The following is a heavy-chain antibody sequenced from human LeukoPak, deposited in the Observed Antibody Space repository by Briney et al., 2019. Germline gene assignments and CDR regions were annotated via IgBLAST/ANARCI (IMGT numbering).Heavy chain of an antibody. CDR2: ISAYNGNT. D-gene: IGHD6-19*01. Sequence: VASVKVSCKASGYTFTSYGISWVRQAPGQGLEWMGWISAYNGNTNYAQKLQGRVTMTTDTSTSTAYMELRSLRSDDTAVYYCARERVSGWYSPRDAFDIWGQGTMVTVSS. V-gene: IGHV1-18*01. J-gene: IGHJ3*02. CDR3: ARERVSGWYSPRDAFDI. CDR1: GYTFTSYG.